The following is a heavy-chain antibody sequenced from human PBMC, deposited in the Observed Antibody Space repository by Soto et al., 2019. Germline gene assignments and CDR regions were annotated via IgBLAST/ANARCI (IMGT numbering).Heavy chain of an antibody. CDR2: VYARGAT. CDR1: GASITSYY. CDR3: ARSSGGDFFYYGMDV. Sequence: PSETLSLTCSISGASITSYYWSWIRQSAGEGLQWIGRVYARGATNYNPSLKSRVTISADTSKDQFSLKLTSVTAADTAVYYCARSSGGDFFYYGMDVWGHGTTVTVSS. J-gene: IGHJ6*02. D-gene: IGHD2-15*01. V-gene: IGHV4-59*10.